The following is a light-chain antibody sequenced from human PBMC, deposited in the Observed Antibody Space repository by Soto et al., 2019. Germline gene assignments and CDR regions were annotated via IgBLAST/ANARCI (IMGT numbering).Light chain of an antibody. Sequence: DIEMTQCTNSLSASIGDRVTITCQASQDIRNYLNWHQQIPGTAPKVAIHDASILESGVPSTFSGTSSGTHFTFTISSLQPEDIATYYCQQYDDVPYTFGHGTKVDIK. V-gene: IGKV1-33*01. CDR3: QQYDDVPYT. J-gene: IGKJ2*01. CDR2: DAS. CDR1: QDIRNY.